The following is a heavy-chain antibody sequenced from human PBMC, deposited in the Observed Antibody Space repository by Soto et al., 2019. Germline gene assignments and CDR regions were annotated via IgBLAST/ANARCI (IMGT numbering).Heavy chain of an antibody. CDR2: ISGSGAST. Sequence: EVQLLESGGGLVQPGGSLRLSCAASGFRFVSYTMSWVRQAPGKGLEWVSGISGSGASTYYADSVKGRFTISRDKSRNTLYLQMNRLRAEDTAVYYCAKAHQFIVVAPLDYWGQGNLVTVSS. V-gene: IGHV3-23*01. CDR3: AKAHQFIVVAPLDY. CDR1: GFRFVSYT. D-gene: IGHD3-22*01. J-gene: IGHJ4*02.